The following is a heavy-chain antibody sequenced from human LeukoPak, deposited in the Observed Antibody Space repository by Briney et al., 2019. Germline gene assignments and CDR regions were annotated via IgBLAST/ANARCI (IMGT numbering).Heavy chain of an antibody. CDR3: ARGLYGSDSY. J-gene: IGHJ4*02. D-gene: IGHD6-19*01. Sequence: SGTLSLTCAVSGASVSSSNWWIWVRQPPKKGLEWIGEIHHSGSTNYNPSLKSRVTMSVDTSKNQISLSLSSVTAADTAVYYCARGLYGSDSYWGQGNLVTVSS. V-gene: IGHV4-4*02. CDR1: GASVSSSNW. CDR2: IHHSGST.